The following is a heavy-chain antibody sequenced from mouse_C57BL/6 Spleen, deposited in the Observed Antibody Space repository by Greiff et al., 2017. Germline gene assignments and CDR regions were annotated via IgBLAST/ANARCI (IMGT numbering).Heavy chain of an antibody. V-gene: IGHV5-9-1*02. J-gene: IGHJ3*01. CDR3: TRDGYSNYVFAY. CDR2: ISSGGDYI. D-gene: IGHD2-5*01. Sequence: DVMLVESGEGLVKPGGSLKLSCAASGFTFSSYAMSWVRQTPEKRLEWVAYISSGGDYIYYADTVKGRFTISRDNARNTLYLQMSSLKSEDTAMYYCTRDGYSNYVFAYWGQGTLVTVSA. CDR1: GFTFSSYA.